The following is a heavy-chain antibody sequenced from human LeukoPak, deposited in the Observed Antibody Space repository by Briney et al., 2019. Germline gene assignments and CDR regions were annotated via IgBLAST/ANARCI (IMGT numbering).Heavy chain of an antibody. CDR1: GFTFSSYW. D-gene: IGHD5-12*01. Sequence: GGSLRLSCAASGFTFSSYWMSWVRQAPGKGLEWVANIKQDGSEKYYVDSVKGRFTISRDNAKNSLYLQMNSLRAEDTAVYYCARDCNVDIVATNPSHWGQGTLVTVSS. CDR3: ARDCNVDIVATNPSH. J-gene: IGHJ4*02. CDR2: IKQDGSEK. V-gene: IGHV3-7*01.